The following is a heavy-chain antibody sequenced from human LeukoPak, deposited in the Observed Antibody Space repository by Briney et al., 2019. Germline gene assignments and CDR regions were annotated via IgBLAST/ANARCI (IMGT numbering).Heavy chain of an antibody. CDR2: IYHSGST. CDR1: VGPINNYY. CDR3: ATHYESGGDYSWMLFDR. Sequence: SETLSLTCIVSVGPINNYYWSWIRQPPGKGLEWIGYIYHSGSTNYNPSLTSRVTISVDRSKSQFSLKLRSVTAADTAVYYCATHYESGGDYSWMLFDRGGQGTLLTV. D-gene: IGHD3-22*01. J-gene: IGHJ5*02. V-gene: IGHV4-59*08.